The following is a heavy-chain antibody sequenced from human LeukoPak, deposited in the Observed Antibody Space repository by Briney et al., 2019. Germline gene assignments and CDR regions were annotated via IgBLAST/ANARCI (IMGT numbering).Heavy chain of an antibody. CDR1: GASISSGGYY. V-gene: IGHV4-31*03. D-gene: IGHD3-22*01. CDR3: ASSPGYYDSSGSSGVFDI. J-gene: IGHJ3*02. CDR2: IYYSGST. Sequence: SQTLSLTCTVSGASISSGGYYWSWIRQHPGKGLEWIGYIYYSGSTYYNPSLKGRVTISVDTSKNQFSLKLSSVTAADTAVYYCASSPGYYDSSGSSGVFDIWGQGTMVTVSS.